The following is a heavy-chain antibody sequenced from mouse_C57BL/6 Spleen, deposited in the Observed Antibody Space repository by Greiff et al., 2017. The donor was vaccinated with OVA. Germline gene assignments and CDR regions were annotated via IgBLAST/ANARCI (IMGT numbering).Heavy chain of an antibody. D-gene: IGHD1-1*01. CDR2: INPNNGGT. CDR3: AVSYYYGSSFYFDD. Sequence: VQLQQSGPELVKPGASVKISCKASGYTFTDYYMNWVKQSHGKSLEWIGDINPNNGGTSYNQKFKGKATLTVDKSSSTAYMELRSLTSEDSAVYYCAVSYYYGSSFYFDDWGQGTTLTVSS. CDR1: GYTFTDYY. J-gene: IGHJ2*01. V-gene: IGHV1-26*01.